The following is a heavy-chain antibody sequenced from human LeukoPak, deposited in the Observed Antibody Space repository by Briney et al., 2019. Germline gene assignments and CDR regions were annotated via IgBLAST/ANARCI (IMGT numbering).Heavy chain of an antibody. Sequence: GGSLRLPCAASGFTFSTYAMSWVRQAPGKGLECVSAVSNSGDTTYYADSVKGRFTISRDNSKNTLYLQMNSLRAEDTAVYYCARIKRTDSSGYLNYFDYWGQGTLVTVSS. J-gene: IGHJ4*02. CDR2: VSNSGDTT. V-gene: IGHV3-23*01. CDR1: GFTFSTYA. CDR3: ARIKRTDSSGYLNYFDY. D-gene: IGHD3-22*01.